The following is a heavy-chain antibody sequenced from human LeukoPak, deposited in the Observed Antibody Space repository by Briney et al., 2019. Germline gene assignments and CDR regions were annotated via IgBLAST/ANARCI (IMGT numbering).Heavy chain of an antibody. CDR3: ARPGGAGEYNWFDP. CDR1: GGSLSSRSYY. CDR2: IYYSGST. D-gene: IGHD1-26*01. V-gene: IGHV4-39*01. J-gene: IGHJ5*02. Sequence: SETLSLTCTVSGGSLSSRSYYWGWIRQPPGKGLEWIGSIYYSGSTYYNPSLKSRVTISVDTSKNQFSLKLSSVTAADTAVYYCARPGGAGEYNWFDPWGQGTLVTVSS.